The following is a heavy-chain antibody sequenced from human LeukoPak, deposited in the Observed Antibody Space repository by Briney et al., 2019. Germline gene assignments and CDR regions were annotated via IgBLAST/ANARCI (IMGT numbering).Heavy chain of an antibody. Sequence: SETLSLTCTVSGGSISSSSYYWGWIRQPTGKGLEWIGSIYYSGSTYYNPSLKSRVTISVDTSKNQFSLKLSSVTAADTAVYYCASHRRYCSSTSCYEGFDPWGQGTLVTVSS. CDR2: IYYSGST. V-gene: IGHV4-39*01. CDR1: GGSISSSSYY. CDR3: ASHRRYCSSTSCYEGFDP. D-gene: IGHD2-2*01. J-gene: IGHJ5*02.